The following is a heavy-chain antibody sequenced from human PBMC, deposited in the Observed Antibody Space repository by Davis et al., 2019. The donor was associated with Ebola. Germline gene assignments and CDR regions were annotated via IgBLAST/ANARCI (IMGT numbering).Heavy chain of an antibody. V-gene: IGHV1-46*01. Sequence: AASVKVSCKASGYTFTTYYIHWVRQAPGQGLEWMGIINPSGGSTTYAQKFQGRVTMTRDTSTGTVYMELNSLRSEDTALYYSARGRGHHESSGGDYWGQGTLVTVSS. CDR3: ARGRGHHESSGGDY. D-gene: IGHD3-22*01. CDR2: INPSGGST. CDR1: GYTFTTYY. J-gene: IGHJ4*02.